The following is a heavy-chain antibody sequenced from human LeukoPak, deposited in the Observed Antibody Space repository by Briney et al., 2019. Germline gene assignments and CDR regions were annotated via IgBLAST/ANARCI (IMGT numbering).Heavy chain of an antibody. D-gene: IGHD3-22*01. CDR2: ISYDGSNK. CDR1: GFTFSSYG. J-gene: IGHJ4*02. CDR3: VKDYDSSGYYPDD. V-gene: IGHV3-30*18. Sequence: GGSLRLSCAASGFTFSSYGMHWVRQAPGKGLEWVAVISYDGSNKKYADSVKGRFTISRDNSKNSLYLQMNRLRTEDTALYYCVKDYDSSGYYPDDWGQGTLVTVSS.